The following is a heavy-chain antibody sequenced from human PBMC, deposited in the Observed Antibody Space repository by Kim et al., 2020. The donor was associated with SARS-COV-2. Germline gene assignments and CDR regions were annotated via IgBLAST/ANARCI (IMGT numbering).Heavy chain of an antibody. J-gene: IGHJ5*02. V-gene: IGHV1-24*01. CDR1: GYTLTELS. Sequence: ASVKVSCKVSGYTLTELSMHWVRQAPGKGLEWMGGFDPEDGETIYAQKFQGRVTMTEDTSTDTAYMELSSLRSEDTAVYYCATNYYYGSGSDNWFDPWGQGTLVTVSS. D-gene: IGHD3-10*01. CDR2: FDPEDGET. CDR3: ATNYYYGSGSDNWFDP.